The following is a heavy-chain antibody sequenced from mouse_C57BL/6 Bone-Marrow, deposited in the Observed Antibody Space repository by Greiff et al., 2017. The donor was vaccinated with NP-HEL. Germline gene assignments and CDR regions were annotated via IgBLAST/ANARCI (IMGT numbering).Heavy chain of an antibody. Sequence: EVQLQQSGPELVKPGASVKISCTASGYTFTDYYMTWVKQSPGKSLEWIGDINPTNGGTSYNQKFKGKATLTVDKSSSTAYMQLRSLTSEDSAVYYCAREAYGSGYTCFAYWGQGTLVTVSA. D-gene: IGHD1-1*01. CDR2: INPTNGGT. V-gene: IGHV1-26*01. J-gene: IGHJ3*01. CDR1: GYTFTDYY. CDR3: AREAYGSGYTCFAY.